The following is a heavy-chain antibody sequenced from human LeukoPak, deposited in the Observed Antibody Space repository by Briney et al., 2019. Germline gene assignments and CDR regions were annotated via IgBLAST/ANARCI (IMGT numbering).Heavy chain of an antibody. V-gene: IGHV3-53*01. CDR3: ARDLDYYDSSGYYEYGMDV. Sequence: GGSLRLSCAASGFTVSSNYMSWVRQAPGKGLEWVSVIYSGGSTYYADSVKGRFTISRDNSKNTLYPQMNSLRAEDTAVYYCARDLDYYDSSGYYEYGMDVWGQGTTVTVSS. CDR1: GFTVSSNY. CDR2: IYSGGST. J-gene: IGHJ6*02. D-gene: IGHD3-22*01.